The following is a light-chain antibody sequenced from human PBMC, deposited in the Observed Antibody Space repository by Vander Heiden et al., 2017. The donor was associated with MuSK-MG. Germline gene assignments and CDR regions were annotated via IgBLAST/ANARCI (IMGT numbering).Light chain of an antibody. V-gene: IGKV1-39*01. CDR1: QSVNTF. J-gene: IGKJ4*01. Sequence: DIQMTQSPSFLSAHVGDRVTITCRASQSVNTFLHWYQQKPGKAPRLLIYAASSLHSGVPSRFSGSGSGTDFTLTISRLQPEDFATYHWQHSYGIQAFGGGTKVEIK. CDR3: QHSYGIQA. CDR2: AAS.